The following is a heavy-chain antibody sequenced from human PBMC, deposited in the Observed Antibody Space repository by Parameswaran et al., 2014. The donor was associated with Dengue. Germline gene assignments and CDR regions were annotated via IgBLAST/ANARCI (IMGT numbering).Heavy chain of an antibody. Sequence: WVRQAPGQGLEWMGIINPSGGSTSYAQKFQGRVTMTRDTSTSTVYMELSSLRSEDTAVYYCARDGQSRGYYMDVWGKGTTVTVSS. V-gene: IGHV1-46*01. J-gene: IGHJ6*03. D-gene: IGHD3-10*01. CDR3: ARDGQSRGYYMDV. CDR2: INPSGGST.